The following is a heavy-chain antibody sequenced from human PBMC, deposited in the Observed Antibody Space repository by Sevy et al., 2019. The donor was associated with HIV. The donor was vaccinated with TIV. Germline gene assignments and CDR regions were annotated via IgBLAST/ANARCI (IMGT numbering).Heavy chain of an antibody. Sequence: SETLSLTCTVSGASISSYYWSWIRQPPGKGVEWIGYIYYSGSTNYNPPLKSRVTISVDTSKNQFSLKLSSVTDADTAVYYCARGRQLVLDYWGQGTLVTVSS. CDR1: GASISSYY. CDR3: ARGRQLVLDY. J-gene: IGHJ4*02. V-gene: IGHV4-59*01. CDR2: IYYSGST. D-gene: IGHD6-13*01.